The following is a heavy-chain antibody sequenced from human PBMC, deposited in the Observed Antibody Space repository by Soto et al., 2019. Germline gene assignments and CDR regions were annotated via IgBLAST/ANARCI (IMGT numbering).Heavy chain of an antibody. CDR2: IIPIFGTA. Sequence: SVKVSCKASGGTFSSYAISWVRQAPGQGLEWMGGIIPIFGTANYAQKFQGRVMITADKSTSTAYMELSSLRSEDTAVYYCARDGEPYCSSTSCPYNWFDPWGQGTLVTVSS. D-gene: IGHD2-2*01. V-gene: IGHV1-69*06. CDR3: ARDGEPYCSSTSCPYNWFDP. CDR1: GGTFSSYA. J-gene: IGHJ5*02.